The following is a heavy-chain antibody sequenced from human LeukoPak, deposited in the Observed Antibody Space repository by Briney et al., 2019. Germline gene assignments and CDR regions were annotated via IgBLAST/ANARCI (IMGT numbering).Heavy chain of an antibody. Sequence: ASVKVSSKASGYTFTIYGISWVRQAPGQGLEWMGWISAYNGNTNYAQKLQGRVTMTTDTSTSTAYMELRSLRSDDTAVYYCARALRPDCSGGSCYLRSFYYYYYGMDVWGQGTTVTVSS. D-gene: IGHD2-15*01. J-gene: IGHJ6*02. CDR3: ARALRPDCSGGSCYLRSFYYYYYGMDV. V-gene: IGHV1-18*01. CDR2: ISAYNGNT. CDR1: GYTFTIYG.